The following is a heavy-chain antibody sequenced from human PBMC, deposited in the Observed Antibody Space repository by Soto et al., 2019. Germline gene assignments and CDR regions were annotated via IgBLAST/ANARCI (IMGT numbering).Heavy chain of an antibody. V-gene: IGHV3-7*03. J-gene: IGHJ4*02. CDR3: AREKHDSSSWYIGY. Sequence: GGSLRLSCAASGFTFGKYWMNWVRQAPGKGLEWVANIKQDGSDKYYVDSVEGRFTISRDNAKDSLYLQMISLRVEDTAVYYCAREKHDSSSWYIGYWGQGTLVTVSS. CDR1: GFTFGKYW. CDR2: IKQDGSDK. D-gene: IGHD6-13*01.